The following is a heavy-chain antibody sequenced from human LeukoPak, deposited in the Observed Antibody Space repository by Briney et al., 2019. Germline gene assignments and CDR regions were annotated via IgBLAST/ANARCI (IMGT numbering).Heavy chain of an antibody. J-gene: IGHJ6*02. D-gene: IGHD3-9*01. CDR2: KKPDGSEL. CDR3: AKSMFQDYDILTGYTYYYGMDV. V-gene: IGHV3-7*05. CDR1: GFSFSDSW. Sequence: AGGSLRLSCAASGFSFSDSWMDWARQAPGKGLEWVANKKPDGSELYYVDAVKGRFTISRDNAKNSLYLQMNSLRAEDTAVYYCAKSMFQDYDILTGYTYYYGMDVWGQGTTVTVSS.